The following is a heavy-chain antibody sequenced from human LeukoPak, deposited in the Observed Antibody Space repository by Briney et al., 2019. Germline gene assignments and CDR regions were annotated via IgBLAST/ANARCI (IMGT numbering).Heavy chain of an antibody. J-gene: IGHJ4*02. CDR2: INHSGST. D-gene: IGHD2-15*01. CDR3: AGVSGGSCYDGGCTTWYYFDY. Sequence: PSETLSLTCAVYGGSFSGYYWSWIRQPPGKGLEWIGEINHSGSTNYNPSLKSRVNISVDTSKNQFSLKLSSVTAADTAVYYCAGVSGGSCYDGGCTTWYYFDYWGQGTLVTVSS. CDR1: GGSFSGYY. V-gene: IGHV4-34*01.